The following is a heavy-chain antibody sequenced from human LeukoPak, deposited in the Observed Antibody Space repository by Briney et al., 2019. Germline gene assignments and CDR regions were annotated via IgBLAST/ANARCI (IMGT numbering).Heavy chain of an antibody. D-gene: IGHD4-17*01. CDR2: ISFDGSEK. Sequence: GGSLRLSCTASGFTFSGYTMHWVRQAPGKGLEWVAVISFDGSEKFYVDSVKDRFTISRDNSKNTLYVQMNSLKIEDTAVYYCTTVDYGDLTPAASSDYWGQGTLVTVSS. J-gene: IGHJ4*02. V-gene: IGHV3-30-3*01. CDR3: TTVDYGDLTPAASSDY. CDR1: GFTFSGYT.